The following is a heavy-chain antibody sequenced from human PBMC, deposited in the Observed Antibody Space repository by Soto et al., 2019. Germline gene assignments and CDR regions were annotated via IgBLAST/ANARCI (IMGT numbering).Heavy chain of an antibody. CDR3: ARGRRYYYDSSGIIDY. CDR1: GGSFSGYY. J-gene: IGHJ4*02. D-gene: IGHD3-22*01. Sequence: QVQLQQWGAGLLKPSETLSLTCAVYGGSFSGYYWSWIRQPPGKGLEWIGEINPSGSTNYNPSLKSRVTISVDTSKNQFSLKLSSVTAADTAVYYCARGRRYYYDSSGIIDYWGQGTLVTVSS. V-gene: IGHV4-34*01. CDR2: INPSGST.